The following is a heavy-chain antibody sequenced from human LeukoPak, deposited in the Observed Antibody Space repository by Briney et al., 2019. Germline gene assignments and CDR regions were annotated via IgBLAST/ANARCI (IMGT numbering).Heavy chain of an antibody. CDR1: GFTRDDYA. V-gene: IGHV3-43*01. Sequence: GGSLRLSCAASGFTRDDYAMHWVRQAPGKGLKWVALISWEGQPTYYPDSVRGRFTISRDNSKNSLYLQMNSLRTEDTAFYYCTRDTYYGSATNYFDSWGQGTLVSVSS. D-gene: IGHD3-10*01. CDR3: TRDTYYGSATNYFDS. CDR2: ISWEGQPT. J-gene: IGHJ4*02.